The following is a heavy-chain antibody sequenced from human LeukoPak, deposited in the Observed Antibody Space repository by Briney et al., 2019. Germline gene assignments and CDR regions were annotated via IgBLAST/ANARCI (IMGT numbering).Heavy chain of an antibody. J-gene: IGHJ4*02. D-gene: IGHD5-12*01. CDR1: GGTFSSYA. V-gene: IGHV1-69*06. Sequence: SVKVTCKASGGTFSSYAISWVRQAPGQGLEWMGGVIPIFGTANYAQKFQGRVTITADKSTSTAYMELSSLRSEDTAVYYCARESGYSGYDSFDYWGQGTLVTVSS. CDR3: ARESGYSGYDSFDY. CDR2: VIPIFGTA.